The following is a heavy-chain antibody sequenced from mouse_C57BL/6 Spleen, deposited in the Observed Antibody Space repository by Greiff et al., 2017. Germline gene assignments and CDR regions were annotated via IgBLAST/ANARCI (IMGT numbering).Heavy chain of an antibody. CDR2: IWSGGST. Sequence: QVQLQQSGPGLVQPSQSLSITCTVSGFSLTSYGVHWVRQSPGKGLEWLGVIWSGGSTDYNAAFISRLSISKDNSKSQVFFKRNSLQADDTAIYYCARSNYDGQAWFAYWGQGTLVTVSA. CDR3: ARSNYDGQAWFAY. V-gene: IGHV2-2*01. CDR1: GFSLTSYG. D-gene: IGHD2-1*01. J-gene: IGHJ3*01.